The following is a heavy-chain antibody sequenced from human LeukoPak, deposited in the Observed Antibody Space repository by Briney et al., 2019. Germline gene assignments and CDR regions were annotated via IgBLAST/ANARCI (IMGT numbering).Heavy chain of an antibody. Sequence: SETLSRTGTDSGGSINGYYWSWIRQRPGQGLEWIGQIYYSGSTNYNPSLQSRVTMSVDTPKNQFSLNLSSVTAADTAVYYCARRQYYDSDGHWYYFDYWGQGILVTVSS. CDR1: GGSINGYY. V-gene: IGHV4-59*08. CDR2: IYYSGST. CDR3: ARRQYYDSDGHWYYFDY. D-gene: IGHD3-22*01. J-gene: IGHJ4*02.